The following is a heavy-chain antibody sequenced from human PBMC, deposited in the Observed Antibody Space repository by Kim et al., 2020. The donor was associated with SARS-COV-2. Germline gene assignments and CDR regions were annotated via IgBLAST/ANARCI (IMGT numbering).Heavy chain of an antibody. J-gene: IGHJ5*02. V-gene: IGHV3-30-3*01. CDR2: ISYDGSNK. Sequence: GGSLRLSCAASGFTFSSYAMHWVRQAPGKGLEWVAVISYDGSNKYYADSVKGRFTISRDNSKNTLYLQMNSLRAEDTAVYYCARWTCPWGQGTLVTVSS. CDR3: ARWTCP. CDR1: GFTFSSYA.